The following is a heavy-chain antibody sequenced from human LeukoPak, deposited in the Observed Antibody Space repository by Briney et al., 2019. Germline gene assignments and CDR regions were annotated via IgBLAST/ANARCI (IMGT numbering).Heavy chain of an antibody. J-gene: IGHJ4*02. CDR3: AKEIRPNDY. CDR1: GFTFTNHG. V-gene: IGHV3-23*01. CDR2: IAIGADTT. D-gene: IGHD6-6*01. Sequence: GGSLRLSCTASGFTFTNHGMTWVRQAPGKGLEWVSAIAIGADTTYYADSVKGRFTIPRDNSKSTLYLQMNGLRAEDTGIYYCAKEIRPNDYWGQGTLVTVSS.